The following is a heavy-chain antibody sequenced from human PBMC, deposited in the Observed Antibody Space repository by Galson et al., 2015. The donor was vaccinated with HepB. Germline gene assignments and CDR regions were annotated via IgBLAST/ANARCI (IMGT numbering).Heavy chain of an antibody. CDR2: LCCRSSAR. J-gene: IGHJ6*02. Sequence: SLRLSGAGSGFTFGSSYMTCIRQAPRNGLDWISYLCCRSSARYYAGSLKGRSHTSRDNAQNSLYLQMNSLGAEDTAVCYCVRLSDCSGGMCHSGWFGLDVWGQGTTVTVSS. CDR1: GFTFGSSY. D-gene: IGHD2-15*01. V-gene: IGHV3-11*01. CDR3: VRLSDCSGGMCHSGWFGLDV.